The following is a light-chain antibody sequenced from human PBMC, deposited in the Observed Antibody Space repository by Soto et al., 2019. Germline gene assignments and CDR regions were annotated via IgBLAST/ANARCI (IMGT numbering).Light chain of an antibody. J-gene: IGLJ3*02. Sequence: QSALTQPASVSGSPGQSITISCTGTSSDVGAYNYLSWYQQHPGKAPKLMIYEVSNRPSGVSNRFSGSKSANTASLTISGLQAGDEADYYCSSYTSSSTWLFGGGTKLTVL. CDR3: SSYTSSSTWL. CDR2: EVS. V-gene: IGLV2-14*01. CDR1: SSDVGAYNY.